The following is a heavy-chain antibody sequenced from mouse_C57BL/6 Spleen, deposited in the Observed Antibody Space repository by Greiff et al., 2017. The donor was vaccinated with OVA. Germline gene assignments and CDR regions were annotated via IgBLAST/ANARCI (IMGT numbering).Heavy chain of an antibody. J-gene: IGHJ2*01. CDR2: IYPGGGYT. V-gene: IGHV1-63*01. CDR1: GYTFTNYW. CDR3: ARRDTTVVFDY. D-gene: IGHD1-1*01. Sequence: QVQLKESGAELVRPGTSVKMSCKASGYTFTNYWIGWAKQRPGHGLEWIGDIYPGGGYTNYNEKFKGKATLTADKSSSTAYMQFSSLTSEDSAIYYCARRDTTVVFDYWGQGTTLTVSS.